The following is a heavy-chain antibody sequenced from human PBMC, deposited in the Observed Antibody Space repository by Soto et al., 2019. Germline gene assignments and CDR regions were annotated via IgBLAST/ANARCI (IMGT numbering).Heavy chain of an antibody. J-gene: IGHJ6*02. V-gene: IGHV3-23*01. D-gene: IGHD6-13*01. CDR2: ISGSGGST. Sequence: EVQLLESGGGLVQPGGSLRLSCAASGFTFSSYAMSWVRQAPGKGLEWVSAISGSGGSTYYADSVKGRFTISRDNSKNTLYLQMNSLRAEDTAVYYCAKDQRSSWTPYYYYGMDVWGQGTTVTVSS. CDR1: GFTFSSYA. CDR3: AKDQRSSWTPYYYYGMDV.